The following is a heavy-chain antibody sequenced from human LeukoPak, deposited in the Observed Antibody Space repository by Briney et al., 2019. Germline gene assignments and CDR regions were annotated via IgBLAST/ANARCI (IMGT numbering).Heavy chain of an antibody. CDR3: ARDRVRRYSYGLIFDY. CDR1: GFTFSSYE. D-gene: IGHD5-18*01. V-gene: IGHV3-48*03. CDR2: ISSSGSTI. J-gene: IGHJ4*02. Sequence: PGGSLRLSCAASGFTFSSYEMNWVRQAPGKGLEWVSYISSSGSTIYYADSVKGRFTISRDNAKNSLYLQMNSLRAEDTAVYYCARDRVRRYSYGLIFDYWGQGTLVTVSS.